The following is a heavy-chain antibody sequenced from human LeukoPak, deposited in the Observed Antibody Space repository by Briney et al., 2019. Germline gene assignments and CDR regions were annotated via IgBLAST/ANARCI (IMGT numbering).Heavy chain of an antibody. CDR2: NYYSGST. D-gene: IGHD3-10*01. V-gene: IGHV4-39*07. Sequence: SETLSLTCTVSGGSISSGDYYWSWIRQPPGKGLEWIGSNYYSGSTYNNRSLKRRLTISIDTSKNQFSLRLSSVTAADTAVYYCTREVEGYSYASGRFLHFDPWGQGTLVTVSS. CDR1: GGSISSGDYY. CDR3: TREVEGYSYASGRFLHFDP. J-gene: IGHJ5*02.